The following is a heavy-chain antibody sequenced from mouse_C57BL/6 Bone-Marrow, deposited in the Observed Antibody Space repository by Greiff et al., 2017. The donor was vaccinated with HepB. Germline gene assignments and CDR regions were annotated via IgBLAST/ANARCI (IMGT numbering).Heavy chain of an antibody. CDR2: IRLKSDNYAT. CDR1: GFTFSNYW. Sequence: EVKLVESGGGLVQPGGSMKLSCVASGFTFSNYWMNWVRQSPEKGLEWVAQIRLKSDNYATHYAESVKGRFTISRDDSKSSVYLQMNNLRAEDTGIYYCTGHSPGNFDYWGQGTTLTVSS. J-gene: IGHJ2*01. V-gene: IGHV6-3*01. CDR3: TGHSPGNFDY.